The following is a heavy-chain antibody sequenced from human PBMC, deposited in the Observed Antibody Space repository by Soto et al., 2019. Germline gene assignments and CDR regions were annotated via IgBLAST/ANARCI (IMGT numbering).Heavy chain of an antibody. Sequence: SETLSLTCAVYGGSFSGYYWSWIHQPPGKGLEWIGEINHSGSTNYNPSLKSRVTISVDTSKNQFSLKLSSVTAADTAVYYCARGRSRIVGAGRWFDPWGQGTLVTVSS. CDR3: ARGRSRIVGAGRWFDP. V-gene: IGHV4-34*01. D-gene: IGHD1-26*01. CDR1: GGSFSGYY. CDR2: INHSGST. J-gene: IGHJ5*02.